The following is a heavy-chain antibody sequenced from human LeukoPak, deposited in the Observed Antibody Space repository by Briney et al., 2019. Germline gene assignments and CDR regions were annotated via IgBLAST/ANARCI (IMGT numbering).Heavy chain of an antibody. CDR2: ISSSSSYI. V-gene: IGHV3-21*01. Sequence: GGSLRLSCAASGFTFSSYSMNWVRQAPGKGLEWVSSISSSSSYIYYADSVKGRFTISRDNAKNSLYLQMNSLRAEDTAVYYCAKDRASDDSSGYYPYYFDYWGQGTLVTVSS. CDR3: AKDRASDDSSGYYPYYFDY. J-gene: IGHJ4*02. D-gene: IGHD3-22*01. CDR1: GFTFSSYS.